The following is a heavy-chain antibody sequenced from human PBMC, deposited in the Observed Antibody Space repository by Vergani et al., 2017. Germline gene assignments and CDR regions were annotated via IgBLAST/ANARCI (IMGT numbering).Heavy chain of an antibody. CDR3: ATPQAVTTGGMEV. J-gene: IGHJ6*02. CDR2: VDPEDGET. V-gene: IGHV1-69-2*01. CDR1: GYTFTDHY. Sequence: EVQLVQSGAEVKKPGATMKISCKVSGYTFTDHYMHWVKQAPGKGLGWMGLVDPEDGETIYAEKFKGRLTIAADTSTDTAHLEWSSLRAEDTAVYYCATPQAVTTGGMEVWGQGTTVIVSS. D-gene: IGHD4-17*01.